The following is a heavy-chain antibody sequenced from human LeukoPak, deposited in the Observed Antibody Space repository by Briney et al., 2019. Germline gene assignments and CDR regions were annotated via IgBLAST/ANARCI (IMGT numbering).Heavy chain of an antibody. CDR2: VYTGST. D-gene: IGHD3-10*01. CDR1: GDSVTSGGFY. CDR3: ARHSGSGSLSRPFDP. V-gene: IGHV4-39*02. Sequence: SETLSLTCTVSGDSVTSGGFYWAWLRQPPGKGLEWVATVYTGSTYYTPSLNSRVTISIDTSKNHFSLKLRSVVAPDTAAYYCARHSGSGSLSRPFDPWGQGTLVTVSS. J-gene: IGHJ5*02.